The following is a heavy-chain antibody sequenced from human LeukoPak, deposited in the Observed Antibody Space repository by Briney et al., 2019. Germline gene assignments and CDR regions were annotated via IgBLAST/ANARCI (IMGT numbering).Heavy chain of an antibody. CDR3: ARDSSGWYRYYFDY. D-gene: IGHD6-19*01. CDR1: GGTFSTYA. Sequence: SVKVSCKASGGTFSTYAINWVRQAPGQGLEWMGGITPIFGTANYAQKFQGRVTITTDESTSTAYMELSSLRSEDTAVYYCARDSSGWYRYYFDYWGQGTLVTVSS. CDR2: ITPIFGTA. J-gene: IGHJ4*02. V-gene: IGHV1-69*05.